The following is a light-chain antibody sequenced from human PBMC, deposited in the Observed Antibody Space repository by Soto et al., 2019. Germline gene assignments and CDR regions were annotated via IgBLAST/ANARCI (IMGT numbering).Light chain of an antibody. CDR1: QSVSSY. J-gene: IGKJ3*01. CDR3: QQRSNWPST. V-gene: IGKV3-11*01. CDR2: DAS. Sequence: EIVLTQSPATLSLSPGERATLSCRASQSVSSYLAWYKQKPGQAPRLLIYDASNRATGIPARFSGSGSGTDFTLTISSLEPEDFAVYYCQQRSNWPSTFGPGTKVDIK.